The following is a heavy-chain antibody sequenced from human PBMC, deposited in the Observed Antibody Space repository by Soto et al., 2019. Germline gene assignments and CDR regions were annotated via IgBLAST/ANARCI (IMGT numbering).Heavy chain of an antibody. V-gene: IGHV3-53*04. CDR2: IYSGGST. J-gene: IGHJ4*02. CDR1: GFTVNNKY. CDR3: ARGITGGYSEGWLFGFDY. Sequence: GGSLRLSCAASGFTVNNKYMSWVRQAPGKGLEWVSVIYSGGSTYYADSVKGRFTISRHNSKNTLYLQMNSLRPEDTALYYCARGITGGYSEGWLFGFDYWGQGTPVTVSS. D-gene: IGHD3-10*01.